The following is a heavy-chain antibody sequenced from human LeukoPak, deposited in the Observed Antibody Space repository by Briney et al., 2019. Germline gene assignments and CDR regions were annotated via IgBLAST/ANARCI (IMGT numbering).Heavy chain of an antibody. CDR3: ARGPYYYTSASHFHPFDY. D-gene: IGHD3-10*01. J-gene: IGHJ4*02. CDR2: ISSSSTTI. V-gene: IGHV3-48*02. Sequence: PGRSLRLSCAASGFTFSSYSMNWVRQAPGKGLEWVSYISSSSTTIYYADSVKGRFTISRDNAKNSLYLQMNSLRDEDTAVYYCARGPYYYTSASHFHPFDYWGQGTLVAVSS. CDR1: GFTFSSYS.